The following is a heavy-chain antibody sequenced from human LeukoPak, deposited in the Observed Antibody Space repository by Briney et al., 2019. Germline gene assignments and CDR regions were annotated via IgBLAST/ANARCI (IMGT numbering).Heavy chain of an antibody. Sequence: PGGSLRLSCVASGFIFSNFGMHWVRQAPGKGLEWVAKVHHDPNTKYYADSVKGRFTVSRDNSENTLFLQMSSLRPEDTAVYYCANTEAGSDKWLDPWGQGTLVTVSS. CDR2: VHHDPNTK. V-gene: IGHV3-30*02. CDR3: ANTEAGSDKWLDP. D-gene: IGHD1-26*01. CDR1: GFIFSNFG. J-gene: IGHJ5*02.